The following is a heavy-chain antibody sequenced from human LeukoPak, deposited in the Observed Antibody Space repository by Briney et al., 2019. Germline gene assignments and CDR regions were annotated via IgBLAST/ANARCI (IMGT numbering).Heavy chain of an antibody. CDR1: GGSISSYY. CDR2: IYYSGST. Sequence: SETLSLTCTVSGGSISSYYWSWIRQPPGKGLEWIGYIYYSGSTNYNPSLKSRVTITVDTSKNQFSLKLSSVTAADTAVYYCARIGHEDYYFDYWGQGTLVTVSS. CDR3: ARIGHEDYYFDY. V-gene: IGHV4-59*01. J-gene: IGHJ4*02.